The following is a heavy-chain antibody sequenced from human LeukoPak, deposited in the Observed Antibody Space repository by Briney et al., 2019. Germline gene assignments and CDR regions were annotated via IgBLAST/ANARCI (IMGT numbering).Heavy chain of an antibody. CDR1: GFTFSSYA. CDR3: ARDGVLGYCTNGVCYYFDY. CDR2: ISYDGSNK. D-gene: IGHD2-8*01. J-gene: IGHJ4*02. Sequence: PGRSLRLSCAASGFTFSSYAMHWVRQAPGKGLEWVAVISYDGSNKYYADSVKGRFTISRDNSKNTLYLQMNSLRAEDTAVYYCARDGVLGYCTNGVCYYFDYWGQGTLVTVSS. V-gene: IGHV3-30*04.